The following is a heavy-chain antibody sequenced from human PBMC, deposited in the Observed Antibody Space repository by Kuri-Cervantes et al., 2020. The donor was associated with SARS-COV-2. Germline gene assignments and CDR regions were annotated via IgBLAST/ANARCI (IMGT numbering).Heavy chain of an antibody. V-gene: IGHV4-59*11. D-gene: IGHD5-18*01. CDR2: IYDSGTT. CDR3: ARDLNGQLWSTGLGY. J-gene: IGHJ4*02. Sequence: GSLRLSCTVSGGSISDHYWSWIRQSPGKGLEWIGYIYDSGTTNYNPSLKSRVTVSVDKSKNHFSMRLSSVTAADTAVYYCARDLNGQLWSTGLGYWGQGTLVTVSS. CDR1: GGSISDHY.